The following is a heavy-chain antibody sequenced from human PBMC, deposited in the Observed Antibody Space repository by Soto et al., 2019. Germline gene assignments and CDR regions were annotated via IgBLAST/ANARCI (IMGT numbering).Heavy chain of an antibody. J-gene: IGHJ6*02. V-gene: IGHV3-30*18. Sequence: GGSLRLSCAGSGFSFDSYGMHWVRQAPGKGLEWVATVSFDSKNKYYIDSVEGRFTISRDNSKNMLYLQMNSLRHEDTAVYYCAKESVEATYSYYGMDVWGPGXTVTVSS. CDR2: VSFDSKNK. CDR3: AKESVEATYSYYGMDV. CDR1: GFSFDSYG. D-gene: IGHD4-4*01.